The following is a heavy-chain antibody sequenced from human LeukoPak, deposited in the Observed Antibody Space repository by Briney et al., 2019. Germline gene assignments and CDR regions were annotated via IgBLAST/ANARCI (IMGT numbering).Heavy chain of an antibody. CDR2: ISYDGSNK. J-gene: IGHJ4*02. CDR3: AKDLNWGGR. Sequence: GGSLRLSCAASGFTFSSYAMHWVRQGPGKGLEWVAVISYDGSNKYYADSVKGRFTISRDNSKNTLYLQMNSLRAEDTAVYYCAKDLNWGGRWGQGTLVTVSS. CDR1: GFTFSSYA. D-gene: IGHD7-27*01. V-gene: IGHV3-30-3*01.